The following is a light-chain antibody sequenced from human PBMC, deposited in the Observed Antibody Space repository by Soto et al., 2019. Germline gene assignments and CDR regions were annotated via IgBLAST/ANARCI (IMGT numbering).Light chain of an antibody. CDR3: QHYGRSPIT. CDR2: GAS. J-gene: IGKJ5*01. V-gene: IGKV3-20*01. CDR1: QSVNSR. Sequence: EIVLTQSPCTLSFSPGERATLSCRASQSVNSRLAWYQHKPGQAPRLLISGASSRATGIPDRFSGSGSATDFTLTISRLEPEDFALYYCQHYGRSPITFGQGTRLEIK.